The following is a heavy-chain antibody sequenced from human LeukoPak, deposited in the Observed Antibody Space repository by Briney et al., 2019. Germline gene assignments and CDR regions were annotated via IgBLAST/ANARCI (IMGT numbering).Heavy chain of an antibody. V-gene: IGHV3-7*01. CDR3: ARSDYYYMDV. Sequence: GGSLRLSCAASGFTFSGYDMSWVRQAPGKGLEWVANIKQDGSEKYYVDSVKGRFTISRDNAKNSLYLQMNSLRAEDTAVYYCARSDYYYMDVWGKGTTVTVSS. D-gene: IGHD2-21*01. J-gene: IGHJ6*03. CDR2: IKQDGSEK. CDR1: GFTFSGYD.